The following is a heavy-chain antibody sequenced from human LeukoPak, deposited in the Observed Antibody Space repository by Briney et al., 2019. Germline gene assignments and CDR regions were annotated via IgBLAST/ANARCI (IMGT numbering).Heavy chain of an antibody. D-gene: IGHD6-25*01. V-gene: IGHV4-59*01. CDR1: GGSISSYY. J-gene: IGHJ4*01. Sequence: SETLSLTCTVSGGSISSYYWSWIRQPPGKGLEWIGYIYHSGSTNYNPSLKSRVTISVDTSKNQFSLKLSSVTAADATMYYCARQLPTAAADTRGYFDYWGQGTVVTVSS. CDR3: ARQLPTAAADTRGYFDY. CDR2: IYHSGST.